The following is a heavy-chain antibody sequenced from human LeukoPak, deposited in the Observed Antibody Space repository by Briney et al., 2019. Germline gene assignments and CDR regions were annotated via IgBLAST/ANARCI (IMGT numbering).Heavy chain of an antibody. CDR2: INPNSGGT. V-gene: IGHV1-2*02. CDR3: ARGVDTGYFDF. Sequence: ASVTVSRKASVYTFTGYYMHWVRQPPGQGIEWMGWINPNSGGTNYTQKFQGRVTMTRDTSISTAYMELSRLRSDDTAVYYCARGVDTGYFDFWGQGTLVTVSS. CDR1: VYTFTGYY. J-gene: IGHJ4*02. D-gene: IGHD2-15*01.